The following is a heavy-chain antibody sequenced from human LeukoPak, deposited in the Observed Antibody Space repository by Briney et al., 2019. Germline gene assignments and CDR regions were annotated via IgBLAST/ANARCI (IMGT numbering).Heavy chain of an antibody. Sequence: GRSLRLSCAASGFTFDDYAMHWVRQAPGKGLEWVSGISWNSGSIGYADSVKGRFTISRDNAKNSLYLQMSSLRAEDTALYYCARDNSVGTNAWWFDPWGQGTLVTVSS. CDR3: ARDNSVGTNAWWFDP. D-gene: IGHD4-23*01. CDR2: ISWNSGSI. CDR1: GFTFDDYA. V-gene: IGHV3-9*01. J-gene: IGHJ5*02.